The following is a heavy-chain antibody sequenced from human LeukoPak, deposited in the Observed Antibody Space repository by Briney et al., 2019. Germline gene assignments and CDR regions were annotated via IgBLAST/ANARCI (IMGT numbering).Heavy chain of an antibody. D-gene: IGHD3-3*01. CDR3: ARDPYGYWSGWYDY. CDR1: GYTFIGNY. CDR2: INPKSGGR. V-gene: IGHV1-2*02. Sequence: ASVKVSCKASGYTFIGNYMHWLRQAPGQGLEWMGWINPKSGGRNYARKFQGRVTMTRDTSINTVYMELSRLTSDDTAVYYCARDPYGYWSGWYDYWGQGTRSSSPQ. J-gene: IGHJ4*02.